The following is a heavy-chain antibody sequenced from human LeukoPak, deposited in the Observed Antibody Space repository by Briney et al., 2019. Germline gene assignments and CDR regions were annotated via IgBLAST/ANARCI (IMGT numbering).Heavy chain of an antibody. V-gene: IGHV1-2*02. J-gene: IGHJ6*03. D-gene: IGHD1-1*01. Sequence: GASVKVSCKASGYTFTGYYMHWVRQAPGQGLEWMGWINPNSGGTNYAQKFQGRVTMTRDTSISTAYMELSRLRSDDTAVYYRARNGMSGTTGYYYYMDVWGKGTTVTISS. CDR1: GYTFTGYY. CDR3: ARNGMSGTTGYYYYMDV. CDR2: INPNSGGT.